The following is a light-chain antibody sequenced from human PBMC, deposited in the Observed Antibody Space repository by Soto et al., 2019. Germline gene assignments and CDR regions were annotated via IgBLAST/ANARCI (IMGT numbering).Light chain of an antibody. CDR1: QSVGSN. CDR3: QQYNNWPLT. CDR2: GAS. J-gene: IGKJ4*01. V-gene: IGKV3-15*01. Sequence: EILMTQSPATLSVSPGERATLSCRASQSVGSNLAWYQQKPGQAPRLLIYGASTRATGIPARFSGSGSGTEFTLTISSLQSEDFAVYYCQQYNNWPLTFGGGTKVEIK.